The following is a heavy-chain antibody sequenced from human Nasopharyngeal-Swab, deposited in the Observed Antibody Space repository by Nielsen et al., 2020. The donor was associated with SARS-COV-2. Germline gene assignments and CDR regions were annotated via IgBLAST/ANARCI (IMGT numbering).Heavy chain of an antibody. Sequence: SLKISCAASGFTFHDYAMHWVRHAPGKGLEWVSGISWNSGSIGYADSVKGRFTISRDNAKNSLYLQMNSLRAEDTALYYCAKTYSSSWYRRHAFDIWGQGTMVTVSS. D-gene: IGHD6-13*01. CDR2: ISWNSGSI. J-gene: IGHJ3*02. CDR3: AKTYSSSWYRRHAFDI. CDR1: GFTFHDYA. V-gene: IGHV3-9*01.